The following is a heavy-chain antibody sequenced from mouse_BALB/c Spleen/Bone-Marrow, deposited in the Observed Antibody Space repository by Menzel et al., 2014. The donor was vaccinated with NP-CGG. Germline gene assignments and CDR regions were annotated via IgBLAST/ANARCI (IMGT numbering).Heavy chain of an antibody. CDR1: GYAFSNYW. D-gene: IGHD2-3*01. V-gene: IGHV1-80*01. CDR3: ARCDGYSNYFDY. J-gene: IGHJ2*01. CDR2: IYPGDGDT. Sequence: VMLVESGADLVRPGSSVKISCKASGYAFSNYWMNWVKQRPGQGLEWIGQIYPGDGDTNYNGKFKGKATLTADKSSSTAYMQLSSLTSEDSAVYFCARCDGYSNYFDYWGQGTTLTVSS.